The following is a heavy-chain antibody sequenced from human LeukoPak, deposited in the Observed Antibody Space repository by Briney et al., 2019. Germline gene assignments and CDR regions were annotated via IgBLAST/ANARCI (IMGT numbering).Heavy chain of an antibody. CDR1: GFTVSSNY. J-gene: IGHJ4*02. Sequence: GGSLRLSCAASGFTVSSNYMSWVRQAPGKGLEWVSVIYSGGGTYYADSVRGRSTISRDKSKNTLDLQMNSLRVEDTAVYYCARVIRGGVDYWGQGTLVTVSS. D-gene: IGHD3-10*01. V-gene: IGHV3-53*01. CDR2: IYSGGGT. CDR3: ARVIRGGVDY.